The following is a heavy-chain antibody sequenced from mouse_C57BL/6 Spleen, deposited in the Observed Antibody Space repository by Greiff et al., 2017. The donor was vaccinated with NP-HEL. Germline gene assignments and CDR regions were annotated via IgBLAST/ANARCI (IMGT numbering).Heavy chain of an antibody. CDR3: APTAQAPYYFDY. V-gene: IGHV1-64*01. D-gene: IGHD3-2*02. CDR1: GYTFTSYW. Sequence: QVQLQQPGAELVKPGASVKLSCKASGYTFTSYWMHWVKQRPGQGLEWIGMIHPNSGSTNYNEKFKSKATLTVDKSSSTAYMQLSSLTSEYSAVYYCAPTAQAPYYFDYWGQGTTLTVSS. CDR2: IHPNSGST. J-gene: IGHJ2*01.